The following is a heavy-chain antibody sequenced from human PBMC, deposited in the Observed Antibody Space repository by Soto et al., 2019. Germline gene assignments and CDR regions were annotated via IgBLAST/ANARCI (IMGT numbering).Heavy chain of an antibody. CDR3: ARRSNSDGGRTFDS. CDR2: IYYSGTI. J-gene: IGHJ4*02. V-gene: IGHV4-59*01. Sequence: QVQLQESGPGLVKPSETLSLTCTVSGGSISNYYWSWIRQPPGEGLEWIGYIYYSGTINYNPSLKSRVTMSVDTSKNHFSLKLSSVTAADTAVYFCARRSNSDGGRTFDSWGQGTLVTVSS. CDR1: GGSISNYY. D-gene: IGHD2-21*02.